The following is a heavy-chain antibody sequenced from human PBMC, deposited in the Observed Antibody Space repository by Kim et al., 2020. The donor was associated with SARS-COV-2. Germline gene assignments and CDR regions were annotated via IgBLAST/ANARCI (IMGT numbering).Heavy chain of an antibody. J-gene: IGHJ4*02. D-gene: IGHD6-13*01. V-gene: IGHV3-23*01. CDR2: RT. CDR3: AKDGAAGAFKY. Sequence: RTYYGSSVKDRFTISRYNSKDTLYLELNSLRTEYTAAYYCAKDGAAGAFKYWGQGTLVTVAS.